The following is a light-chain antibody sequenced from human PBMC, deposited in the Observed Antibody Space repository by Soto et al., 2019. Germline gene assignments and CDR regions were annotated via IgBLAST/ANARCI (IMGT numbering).Light chain of an antibody. CDR1: QSVSSY. V-gene: IGKV3-11*01. CDR2: DAS. Sequence: EIVLTQSPATLSLSPGERATLSCRASQSVSSYLAWYQQNPGQAPRLLIYDASNRATGIPARFSGSGSGTDFTLTIRSLEPEDFAVYYCQQRDNCPPVFTFGPGTKVDFK. J-gene: IGKJ3*01. CDR3: QQRDNCPPVFT.